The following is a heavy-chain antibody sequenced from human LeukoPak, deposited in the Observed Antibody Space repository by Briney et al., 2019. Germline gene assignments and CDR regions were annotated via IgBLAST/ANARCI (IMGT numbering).Heavy chain of an antibody. CDR2: IREDGSEK. CDR3: ARSVRYHIDY. D-gene: IGHD2-8*01. CDR1: GFTFRRHW. V-gene: IGHV3-7*03. J-gene: IGHJ4*02. Sequence: GGSLRLSCAAFGFTFRRHWMSWVRQAPGKGPEWVANIREDGSEKFYVNSVKGRFTISRDNAKNSLYLQMNSLRAEDTAVYYCARSVRYHIDYWGQGTLVTVSS.